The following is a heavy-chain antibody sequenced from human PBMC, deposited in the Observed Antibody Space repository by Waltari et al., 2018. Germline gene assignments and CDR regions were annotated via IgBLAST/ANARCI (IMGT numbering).Heavy chain of an antibody. Sequence: QVQLVQSGPEMKKPGSSVKVSCKFSGGTFSNYAISWVRQAPGQGLEWMGGILPICGDADYAQKFQGRLTITADESTSTAYLDLSSVTSDDTAVYYCARVGATVFDHWGQGTQVTVSS. CDR3: ARVGATVFDH. V-gene: IGHV1-69*01. J-gene: IGHJ4*02. CDR2: ILPICGDA. D-gene: IGHD3-16*01. CDR1: GGTFSNYA.